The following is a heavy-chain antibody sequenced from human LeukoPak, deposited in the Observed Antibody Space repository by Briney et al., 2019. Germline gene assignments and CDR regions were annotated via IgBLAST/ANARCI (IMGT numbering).Heavy chain of an antibody. Sequence: GGSLRLSCAASGFTFSSYGMHWVRQAPGKGLEWVAFIRYDGSNKYYADSVKGRFTISRDNSKNTLYLQMNSLRAEDTAVYYCAKELLRFLEWFDYWGQGTLVTVSS. V-gene: IGHV3-30*02. D-gene: IGHD3-3*01. CDR2: IRYDGSNK. J-gene: IGHJ4*02. CDR1: GFTFSSYG. CDR3: AKELLRFLEWFDY.